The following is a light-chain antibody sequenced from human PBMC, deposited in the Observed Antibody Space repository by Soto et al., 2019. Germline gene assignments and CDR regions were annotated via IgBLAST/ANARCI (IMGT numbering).Light chain of an antibody. Sequence: EIVLTQSPGTLSLSPGERATLSCRASQSVSSSYLAWYQQQPGQAPRLLIYGASSRATAIPDRFSGSGSGTDFTITISRLEPEDFAVYYCQQYGSSPITFGKGTRLEIK. CDR3: QQYGSSPIT. V-gene: IGKV3-20*01. CDR1: QSVSSSY. J-gene: IGKJ5*01. CDR2: GAS.